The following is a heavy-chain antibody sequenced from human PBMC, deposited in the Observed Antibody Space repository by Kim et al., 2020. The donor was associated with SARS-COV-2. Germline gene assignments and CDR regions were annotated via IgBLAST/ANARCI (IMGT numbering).Heavy chain of an antibody. CDR2: T. D-gene: IGHD3-10*01. CDR3: ASQSYGAAVDY. Sequence: TNYNPSLKSRVTISVDTSKNQFSLKLSSVTAADTAVYYCASQSYGAAVDYWGQGTLVTVSS. V-gene: IGHV4-61*07. J-gene: IGHJ4*02.